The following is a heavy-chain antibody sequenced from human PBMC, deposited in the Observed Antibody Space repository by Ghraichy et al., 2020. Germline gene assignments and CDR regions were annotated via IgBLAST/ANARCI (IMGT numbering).Heavy chain of an antibody. V-gene: IGHV1-8*01. CDR1: GYTFTTYD. CDR3: ARGTGDIVVVPAAGPVNYYGMDV. D-gene: IGHD2-2*01. Sequence: ASVKVSCKASGYTFTTYDINWVRQATGQGLEWMGWVNPDSGNTGYAQKFQGRVTMTRNTSISTAYMELSSLRSEDSAVYYCARGTGDIVVVPAAGPVNYYGMDVWGQGTTVTVSS. CDR2: VNPDSGNT. J-gene: IGHJ6*02.